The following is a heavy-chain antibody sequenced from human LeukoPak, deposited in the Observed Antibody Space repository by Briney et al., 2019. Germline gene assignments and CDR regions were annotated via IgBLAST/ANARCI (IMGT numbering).Heavy chain of an antibody. CDR3: ARESDHGDPYY. D-gene: IGHD4-17*01. V-gene: IGHV1-18*01. Sequence: GASVKVSCKASGYTFTSYGISWVRQAPGQGLEWMGWISAYNGNTNYAQKLQGRVTMTIDTSTSTAYMELRGLRSDDTAVYYCARESDHGDPYYWGQGTLVTVSS. J-gene: IGHJ4*02. CDR2: ISAYNGNT. CDR1: GYTFTSYG.